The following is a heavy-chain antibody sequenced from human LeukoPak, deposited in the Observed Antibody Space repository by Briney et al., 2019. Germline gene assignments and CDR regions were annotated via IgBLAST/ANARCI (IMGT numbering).Heavy chain of an antibody. D-gene: IGHD4-17*01. CDR1: GFTFSSYS. V-gene: IGHV3-21*01. CDR3: ARDYGDYGGLGY. CDR2: ISSSSSYI. J-gene: IGHJ4*02. Sequence: PGGSLRLSCAASGFTFSSYSMNWVRQAPGKGLEWVSSISSSSSYIYYADSVKGRFTISRDNAKNSLYLQMNGLRAEDTAVYYRARDYGDYGGLGYWGQGTLVTVSS.